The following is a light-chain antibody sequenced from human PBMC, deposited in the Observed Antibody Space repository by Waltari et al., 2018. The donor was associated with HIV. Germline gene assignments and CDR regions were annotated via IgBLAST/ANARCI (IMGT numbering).Light chain of an antibody. Sequence: QSALTQPPSASGSPGQPVTIACTGPSSDVGGYHYVHWYQQYPGKAPNLMIYEVTKRPSGVPDRFSGSKSGNTASLTVSGLQAEDEADYYCSSYAGSNNYVVFGGGTRLTVL. J-gene: IGLJ2*01. CDR2: EVT. CDR1: SSDVGGYHY. CDR3: SSYAGSNNYVV. V-gene: IGLV2-8*01.